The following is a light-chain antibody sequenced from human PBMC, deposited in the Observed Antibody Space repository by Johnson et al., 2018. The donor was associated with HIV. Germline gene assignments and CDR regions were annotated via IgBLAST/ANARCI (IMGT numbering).Light chain of an antibody. Sequence: QLVLTQPPSVSAAPGQKVTISCSGSSSNIGNNYVSWYQQLPGTAPKLLIYDNNKRPSGIPDRFSGSKSGTSATLVIIGLQTGDEADYYCGTWDSSLSAEVFGTGTKVTVL. CDR2: DNN. CDR1: SSNIGNNY. CDR3: GTWDSSLSAEV. V-gene: IGLV1-51*01. J-gene: IGLJ1*01.